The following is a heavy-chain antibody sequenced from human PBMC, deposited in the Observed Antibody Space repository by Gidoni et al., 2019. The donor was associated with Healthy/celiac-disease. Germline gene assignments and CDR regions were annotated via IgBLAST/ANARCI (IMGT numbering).Heavy chain of an antibody. J-gene: IGHJ4*02. CDR3: ARGGYDDVWGSYRWFDY. CDR1: GGSFRGYY. D-gene: IGHD3-16*02. Sequence: QVQLQQWGAGLLQPSATLSLTCAVYGGSFRGYYWSWIRQPPGKGLEWIGEINHSGSTNYNPALKSRVTISVDTAKNQFSLKLSSVTAADTAGYYWARGGYDDVWGSYRWFDYWGQGTLVTVSS. V-gene: IGHV4-34*01. CDR2: INHSGST.